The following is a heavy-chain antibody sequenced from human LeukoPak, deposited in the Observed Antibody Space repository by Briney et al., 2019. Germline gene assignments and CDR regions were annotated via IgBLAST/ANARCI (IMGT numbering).Heavy chain of an antibody. Sequence: SGPALVKPTQTLTLTCTFSGFSLSTSGMCVSWIRQPPGKALEWLARIDWDDDEYYSTSLKTRLTISKDTSKNQVVLTMTNMDPVDTATYYCARIRYYGSGSYYFDYWGQGTPVTVSS. CDR3: ARIRYYGSGSYYFDY. D-gene: IGHD3-10*01. J-gene: IGHJ4*02. CDR1: GFSLSTSGMC. V-gene: IGHV2-70*11. CDR2: IDWDDDE.